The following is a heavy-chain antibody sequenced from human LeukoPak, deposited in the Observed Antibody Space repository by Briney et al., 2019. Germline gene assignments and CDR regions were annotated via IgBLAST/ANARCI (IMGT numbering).Heavy chain of an antibody. CDR1: GFTFDDYA. J-gene: IGHJ5*02. CDR2: INWNGGST. D-gene: IGHD4-17*01. V-gene: IGHV3-20*01. CDR3: VKGDYGDLNYFDP. Sequence: PGRSLGLSCAASGFTFDDYAMHWVRQAPGKGLEWVSSINWNGGSTTYADSVKGRFTISRDNAKNSLYLQMNSLRAEDTALYHCVKGDYGDLNYFDPWGQGTLVTVSS.